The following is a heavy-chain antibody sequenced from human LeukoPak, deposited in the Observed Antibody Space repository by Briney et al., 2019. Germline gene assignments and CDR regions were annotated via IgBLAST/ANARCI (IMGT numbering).Heavy chain of an antibody. CDR2: MNPNSGNT. CDR1: GYTFTSYD. J-gene: IGHJ3*02. Sequence: PWASVKVSCKASGYTFTSYDINWVRQATGQGLEWMGWMNPNSGNTGYAQKFQGRVTITRNTSISTAYMELSSLRSEDTAVYYCAGFDYGGQDAFDIWGQGTMVTVSS. D-gene: IGHD4-23*01. V-gene: IGHV1-8*03. CDR3: AGFDYGGQDAFDI.